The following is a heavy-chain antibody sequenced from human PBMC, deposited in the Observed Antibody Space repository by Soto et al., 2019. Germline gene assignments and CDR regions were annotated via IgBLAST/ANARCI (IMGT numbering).Heavy chain of an antibody. V-gene: IGHV3-7*05. Sequence: EVQLVESGGGLVQPGGSLRLSCGASGFTFRTYWLSWVRQVPGKGLEWVANINQDGSEKNYVDSVKGLFTISRDNAKNSLYLQMSSLRAEDTALYYCARDGSTSWYSYDYHGMDVWGQGTTVTVSS. D-gene: IGHD5-18*01. CDR3: ARDGSTSWYSYDYHGMDV. CDR2: INQDGSEK. CDR1: GFTFRTYW. J-gene: IGHJ6*02.